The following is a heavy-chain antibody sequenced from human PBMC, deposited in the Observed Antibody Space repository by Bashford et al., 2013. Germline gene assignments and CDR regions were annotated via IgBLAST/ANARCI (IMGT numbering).Heavy chain of an antibody. Sequence: GSLRLSCAASGFTLSSYGMHWVRQAPGKGLEWVAVIWSDGSSKYHADSVKGRFTIATDYSKNTVYLQMNSLRAADTAFYYCARNVNWYGDVNWFDPWGQGTLVTVSS. D-gene: IGHD2-21*02. V-gene: IGHV3-33*01. CDR3: ARNVNWYGDVNWFDP. J-gene: IGHJ5*02. CDR2: IWSDGSSK. CDR1: GFTLSSYG.